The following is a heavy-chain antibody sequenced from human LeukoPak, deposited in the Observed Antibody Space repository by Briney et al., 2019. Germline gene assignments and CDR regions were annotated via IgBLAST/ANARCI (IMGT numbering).Heavy chain of an antibody. Sequence: GGSLRLSCAASGFTFSSYSMNWVRQAPGKGLEWVSCISSSSYIYYADSVKGRFTTSRDNAKNSLYLQMNSLRAEDTAVYYCARDLRSSGYYAFDYWGQGTLVTVSS. CDR3: ARDLRSSGYYAFDY. CDR1: GFTFSSYS. V-gene: IGHV3-21*01. J-gene: IGHJ4*02. CDR2: ISSSSYI. D-gene: IGHD3-22*01.